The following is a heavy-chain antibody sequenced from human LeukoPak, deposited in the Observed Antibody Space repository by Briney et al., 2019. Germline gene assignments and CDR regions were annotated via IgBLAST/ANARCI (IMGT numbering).Heavy chain of an antibody. CDR2: INYSGST. V-gene: IGHV4-39*01. J-gene: IGHJ2*01. CDR1: GGSISSSSHY. Sequence: SETLSLTCTVSGGSISSSSHYWSWIRQPPGKGLEWIASINYSGSTYYNPSLKSRVTISVDTSKNQFSLKLSSVTAADTAVYYCARPYYDILTGYFWYFDLWGRGTLVTVSS. D-gene: IGHD3-9*01. CDR3: ARPYYDILTGYFWYFDL.